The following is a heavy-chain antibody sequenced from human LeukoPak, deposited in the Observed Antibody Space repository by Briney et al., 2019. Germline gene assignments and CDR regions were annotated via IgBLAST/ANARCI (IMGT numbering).Heavy chain of an antibody. J-gene: IGHJ2*01. CDR1: GDSLSGYY. CDR3: ARELSYYDSSGYYNRHWYFDL. D-gene: IGHD3-22*01. Sequence: SETLSLTCDFSGDSLSGYYWSWIRQPPGKGLEWIGYIYYSGSTNYNPSLKSRVTISVDTSKNQFSLKLSSVTAADTAVYYCARELSYYDSSGYYNRHWYFDLWGRGTLVTVSS. V-gene: IGHV4-59*01. CDR2: IYYSGST.